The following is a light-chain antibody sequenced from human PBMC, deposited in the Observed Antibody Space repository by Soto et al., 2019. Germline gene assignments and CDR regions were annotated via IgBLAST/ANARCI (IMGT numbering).Light chain of an antibody. CDR2: KAS. CDR1: QSIHSW. CDR3: QQYNTHPYT. J-gene: IGKJ2*01. Sequence: DFQMTQSPSTLSASVGDRVTITCRASQSIHSWLAWYQQKPGRTPKLLIYKASTLESGVPSRFSGSGSGTEFTLTISSXXXDDFATYYCQQYNTHPYTFGQGTKLEIK. V-gene: IGKV1-5*03.